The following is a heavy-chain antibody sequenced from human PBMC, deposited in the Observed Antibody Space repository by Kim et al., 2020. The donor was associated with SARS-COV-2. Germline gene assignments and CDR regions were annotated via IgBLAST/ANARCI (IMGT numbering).Heavy chain of an antibody. CDR1: GGSFSSYA. V-gene: IGHV1-69*13. Sequence: SVKVSCKASGGSFSSYAISWVRQAPGQGLEWMGGVIPIFGTTNYAQKFQGRVTITADESTSTAYMELSSLRSEDTAVYYCARGREIHYDSYYFDYWGQGTLVTVSS. CDR3: ARGREIHYDSYYFDY. CDR2: VIPIFGTT. D-gene: IGHD3-22*01. J-gene: IGHJ4*02.